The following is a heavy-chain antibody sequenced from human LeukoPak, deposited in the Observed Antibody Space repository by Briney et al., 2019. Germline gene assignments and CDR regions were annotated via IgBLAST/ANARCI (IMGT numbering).Heavy chain of an antibody. J-gene: IGHJ4*02. CDR1: GYTFISYG. CDR3: ARNTYYYDSSGYYPLDY. CDR2: ISAYNGNT. V-gene: IGHV1-18*01. D-gene: IGHD3-22*01. Sequence: GASVKVSCKASGYTFISYGISWVRQAPGQGLEWMGWISAYNGNTNYAQKLQGRVTMTTDTSTSTAYMELRSLRSDDTAVYYCARNTYYYDSSGYYPLDYWGQGTLVTVSS.